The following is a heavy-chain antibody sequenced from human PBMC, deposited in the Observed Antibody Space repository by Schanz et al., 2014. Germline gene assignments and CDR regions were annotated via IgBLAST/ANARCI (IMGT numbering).Heavy chain of an antibody. Sequence: QVQLVQSGAEVKKPGASVKVSCKASGYTFTSYGISWVRQAPGQGLEWMGWISAYNGNTKYPQKLQGRVTMTTDTDTSTAYKELSSLGSDETAVYCCAGYAADFYEWLTEEDYWGQGTMVTVSS. J-gene: IGHJ4*03. CDR1: GYTFTSYG. CDR3: AGYAADFYEWLTEEDY. CDR2: ISAYNGNT. V-gene: IGHV1-18*01. D-gene: IGHD3-3*01.